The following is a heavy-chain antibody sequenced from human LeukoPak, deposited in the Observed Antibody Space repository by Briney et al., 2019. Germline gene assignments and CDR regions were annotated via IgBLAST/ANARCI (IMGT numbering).Heavy chain of an antibody. CDR1: GGSISSYY. J-gene: IGHJ2*01. CDR2: IYTSQST. CDR3: ARHFFSHTAMVGPLHL. D-gene: IGHD5-18*01. V-gene: IGHV4-4*08. Sequence: SETLSLTCTVSGGSISSYYGSWVRQSPGKGLEGVGYIYTSQSTNYTPSLNSRVTIPLHPSKTQFSLKLTSVTAADTAVYYCARHFFSHTAMVGPLHLWGRGTLVTVSS.